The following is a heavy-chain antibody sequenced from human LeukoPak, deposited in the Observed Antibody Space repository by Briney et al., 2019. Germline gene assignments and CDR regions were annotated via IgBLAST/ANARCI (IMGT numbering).Heavy chain of an antibody. D-gene: IGHD3-3*01. CDR1: GGSISSYY. CDR2: IYTSGST. J-gene: IGHJ6*03. Sequence: SETLSLTCTVSGGSISSYYWSWIRQPAGKGLEWIVRIYTSGSTNYNPSLKSRVTMSVDTSKNQFSLKLSSVTAADTAVYYCARYHWSGYFSLGRGRYYYYMDVWGKGTTVTVSS. V-gene: IGHV4-4*07. CDR3: ARYHWSGYFSLGRGRYYYYMDV.